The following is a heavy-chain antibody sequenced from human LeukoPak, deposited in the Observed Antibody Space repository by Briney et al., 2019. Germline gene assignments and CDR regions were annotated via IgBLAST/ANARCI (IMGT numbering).Heavy chain of an antibody. CDR3: ARVKGVYYFDY. J-gene: IGHJ4*02. V-gene: IGHV3-30*02. CDR2: IRYDGNDK. Sequence: SCKASGGTFSSYAISWVRQAPGKGLEWVAFIRYDGNDKYYAKSVKGRFTISRDTSRNTVSLQMNSLRAEDTAVYYCARVKGVYYFDYWGQGTLVTVSS. CDR1: GGTFSSYA. D-gene: IGHD3-10*01.